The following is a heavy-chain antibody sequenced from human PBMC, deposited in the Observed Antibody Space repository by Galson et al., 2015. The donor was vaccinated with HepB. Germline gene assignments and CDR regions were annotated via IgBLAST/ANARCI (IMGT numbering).Heavy chain of an antibody. CDR2: ISSSGTTM. CDR1: GFTFTSYV. J-gene: IGHJ6*03. CDR3: ASLWFRDLRTYYSYMDV. V-gene: IGHV3-48*01. D-gene: IGHD3-10*01. Sequence: SLRLSCAASGFTFTSYVMSWVRQAPGKGLEYASYISSSGTTMLYADSVKGRFTISRDNAKNSLYLQMNSLKAEDTAIYYCASLWFRDLRTYYSYMDVWGKGTTVTVSS.